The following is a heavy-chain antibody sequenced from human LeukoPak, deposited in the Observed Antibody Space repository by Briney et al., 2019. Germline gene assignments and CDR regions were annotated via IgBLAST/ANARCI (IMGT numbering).Heavy chain of an antibody. J-gene: IGHJ6*04. CDR3: ARDDCSSTSCHYYYGMDV. V-gene: IGHV3-33*01. D-gene: IGHD2-2*01. CDR2: IWYDGSNK. CDR1: GFTFSSYG. Sequence: GGSLRLSRAASGFTFSSYGMHWVRQAPGKGLEWVAVIWYDGSNKYYADSVKGRFTISRDNSKNTLYLQMNSLRAEDTAVYYCARDDCSSTSCHYYYGMDVWGKGTTVTVSS.